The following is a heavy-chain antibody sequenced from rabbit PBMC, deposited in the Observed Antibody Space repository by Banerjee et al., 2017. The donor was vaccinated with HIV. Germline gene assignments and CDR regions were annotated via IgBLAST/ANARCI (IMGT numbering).Heavy chain of an antibody. J-gene: IGHJ4*01. Sequence: QEQLEESGGDLVKPEGSLTLTCTASGLDFSGNYWICWVRQAPGKGLEWIACIVTVNGGRTYYASWAKGRFTISKTSSTTVTLQMTSLTAADTATYFCARISTSAFKLWGPGTLVTVS. CDR1: GLDFSGNYW. CDR3: ARISTSAFKL. CDR2: IVTVNGGRT. V-gene: IGHV1S45*01. D-gene: IGHD7-1*01.